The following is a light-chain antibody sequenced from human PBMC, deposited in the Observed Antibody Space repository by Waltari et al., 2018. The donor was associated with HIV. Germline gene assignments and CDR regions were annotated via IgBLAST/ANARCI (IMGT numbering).Light chain of an antibody. CDR1: SGSVFHNHY. CDR2: STT. V-gene: IGLV8-61*01. J-gene: IGLJ3*02. CDR3: VLYKGSGIGV. Sequence: QTVVTQEPSFSVSLGGTVTLTCGFLSGSVFHNHYPSWYQQTPGQAPRTLIYSTTTRSPGVPGRFSGSILGNKAALTIAGAQADDESDYYCVLYKGSGIGVSGGGTKLTVL.